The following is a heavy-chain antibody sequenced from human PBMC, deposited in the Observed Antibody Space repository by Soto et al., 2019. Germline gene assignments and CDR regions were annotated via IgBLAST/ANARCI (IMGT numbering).Heavy chain of an antibody. Sequence: SETLSLTCTVSGGSISSSSYYWGWIRQPPGKGLEWIGCIYYSGSTYYNPSLKSRVTISLDTSKNQFSLNLTSVSAADTAMFYCARASRLFRVGHWGQGVQVTVAS. CDR3: ARASRLFRVGH. CDR2: IYYSGST. J-gene: IGHJ4*02. V-gene: IGHV4-39*07. CDR1: GGSISSSSYY.